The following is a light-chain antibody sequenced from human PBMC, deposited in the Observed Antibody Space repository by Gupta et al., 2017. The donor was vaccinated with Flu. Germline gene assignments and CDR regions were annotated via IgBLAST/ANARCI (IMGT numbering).Light chain of an antibody. CDR1: SPGGKN. J-gene: IGLJ3*02. Sequence: SFVLTQPPSVSVAPGQTARITCVENSPGGKNVHSFRQKPGQAPVLVVYDDTERPSQISERFSGSFSGTTATLTISRVEVEDEADYYCQVWDSSSTHWVFGGGTKLTVL. V-gene: IGLV3-21*02. CDR3: QVWDSSSTHWV. CDR2: DDT.